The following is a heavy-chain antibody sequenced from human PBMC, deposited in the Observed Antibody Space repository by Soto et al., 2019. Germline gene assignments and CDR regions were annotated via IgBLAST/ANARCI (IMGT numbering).Heavy chain of an antibody. V-gene: IGHV1-8*01. D-gene: IGHD3-3*01. CDR3: ARSGLRFLEWLLSSMDV. CDR1: GYAFTSYD. Sequence: ASVKVSCKASGYAFTSYDINWVRQATGQGLEWMGWMNPNSGNTGYAQKFQGRVTMTRNTSISTAYMELSSLRSEDTAVYYCARSGLRFLEWLLSSMDVWGQGTTVTVSS. J-gene: IGHJ6*02. CDR2: MNPNSGNT.